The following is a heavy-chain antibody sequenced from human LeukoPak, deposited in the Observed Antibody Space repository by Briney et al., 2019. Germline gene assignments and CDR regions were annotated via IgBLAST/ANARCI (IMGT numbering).Heavy chain of an antibody. CDR2: IYQGGSDK. CDR3: TRDRSRAEDD. CDR1: GFTFSGHW. D-gene: IGHD1-14*01. Sequence: GGSLRLSCAASGFTFSGHWMSWVRQAPGKGLEWVANIYQGGSDKYYVDSVKGRFTISRDNANNLLYLQMNSLRGEETAVYYCTRDRSRAEDDWGQGTLVTVSS. V-gene: IGHV3-7*01. J-gene: IGHJ4*02.